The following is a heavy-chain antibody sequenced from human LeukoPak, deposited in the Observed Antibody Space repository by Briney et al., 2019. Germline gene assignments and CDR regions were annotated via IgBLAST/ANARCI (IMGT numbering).Heavy chain of an antibody. CDR2: IWYDGSNK. CDR3: ARVGGMVRDPGGMDV. CDR1: GFTFSSYG. D-gene: IGHD3-10*01. V-gene: IGHV3-33*01. Sequence: GRSLRLSCAASGFTFSSYGMHWVRQAPGKGLEWVAVIWYDGSNKYYADSVKGRFTISRDNSKNTLYLQMNSLRAEDTAVYYCARVGGMVRDPGGMDVWGQGTTVTVSS. J-gene: IGHJ6*02.